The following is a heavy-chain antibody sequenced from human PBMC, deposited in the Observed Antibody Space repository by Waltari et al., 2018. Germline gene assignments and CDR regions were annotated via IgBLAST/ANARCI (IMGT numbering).Heavy chain of an antibody. D-gene: IGHD3-16*01. J-gene: IGHJ4*02. Sequence: QLQLQESGPGLVKPSETLSLTCTVSGGSISSSSYYWGWIRQPPGKGLEWIGSIYYSGSTYHNPSLKSRVTISVDTSKNQFSLKLSSVTAADTAVYYCARDLEDRGIDYWGQGTLVTVSS. CDR2: IYYSGST. V-gene: IGHV4-39*07. CDR3: ARDLEDRGIDY. CDR1: GGSISSSSYY.